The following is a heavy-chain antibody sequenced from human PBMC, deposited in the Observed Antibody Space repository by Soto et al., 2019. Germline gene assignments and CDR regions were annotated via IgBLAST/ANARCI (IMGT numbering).Heavy chain of an antibody. CDR2: IIPIIGST. D-gene: IGHD1-26*01. V-gene: IGHV1-69*01. J-gene: IGHJ4*02. CDR3: AQVGATGTY. CDR1: GGTYSNYA. Sequence: QLVQSGAEVKKPGASVKVSCKASGGTYSNYAISWVRQAPGQGLEWMGAIIPIIGSTDNAQKFQGRVSLTADESTSTVYMVLGSLTSEDTAVYYCAQVGATGTYWVQGTLVTVSS.